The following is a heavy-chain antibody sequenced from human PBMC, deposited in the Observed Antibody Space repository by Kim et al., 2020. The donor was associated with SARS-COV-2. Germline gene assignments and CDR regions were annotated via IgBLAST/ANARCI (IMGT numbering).Heavy chain of an antibody. CDR1: GFTFSSYS. CDR3: ARDLYGDYSFDY. Sequence: GGSLRLSCAASGFTFSSYSMNWVRQAPGKGLEWVSSISSSSSYIYYADSVKGRFTISRDNAKNSLYLQMNSLRAEDTAVYYCARDLYGDYSFDYWGQGTLVTVSS. J-gene: IGHJ4*02. V-gene: IGHV3-21*01. CDR2: ISSSSSYI. D-gene: IGHD4-17*01.